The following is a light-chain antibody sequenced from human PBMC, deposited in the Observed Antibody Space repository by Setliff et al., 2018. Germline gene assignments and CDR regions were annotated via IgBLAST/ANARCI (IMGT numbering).Light chain of an antibody. Sequence: QSALTQPASVSGSPAQSITVSSTGTSIDVGGYNCVSWYQQHPGKAPKVRIYDVTERPSGVSNRFSGSKSGNTASLTISGLQAEDEADYYCCSYAGDKSWVFGGGTK. J-gene: IGLJ3*02. CDR3: CSYAGDKSWV. CDR1: SIDVGGYNC. CDR2: DVT. V-gene: IGLV2-23*02.